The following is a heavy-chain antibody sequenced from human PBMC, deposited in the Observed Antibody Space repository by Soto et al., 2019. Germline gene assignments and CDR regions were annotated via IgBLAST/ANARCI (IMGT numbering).Heavy chain of an antibody. CDR1: GDSFTSYA. D-gene: IGHD6-13*01. CDR3: ARDLKYSSSWYPFDY. Sequence: GTSVKLSCEACGDSFTSYAMHWVRQAPRQRLEWMGWINAGNGNTKYSQKFQGRVTITADESTSTAYMELSSLRSEDTAVYYCARDLKYSSSWYPFDYWGQGTLVTVSP. J-gene: IGHJ4*02. V-gene: IGHV1-3*01. CDR2: INAGNGNT.